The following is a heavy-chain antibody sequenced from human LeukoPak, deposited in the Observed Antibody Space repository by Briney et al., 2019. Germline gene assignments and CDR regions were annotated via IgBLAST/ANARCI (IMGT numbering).Heavy chain of an antibody. V-gene: IGHV3-48*04. Sequence: GGSLRLSCAASGFTVSSNYMSWGRQAPGKGLEWVSYIGSSSSTVHYADSVEGRFTISRDNAKNSLYLQMNSLRAEDTAVYYCARDNSGYGNWFDPWGQGTLVTVSS. CDR3: ARDNSGYGNWFDP. CDR1: GFTVSSNY. CDR2: IGSSSSTV. D-gene: IGHD5-18*01. J-gene: IGHJ5*02.